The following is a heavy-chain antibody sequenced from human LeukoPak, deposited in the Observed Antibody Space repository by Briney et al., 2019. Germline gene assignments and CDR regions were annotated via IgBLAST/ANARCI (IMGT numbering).Heavy chain of an antibody. CDR1: GFTFSSYA. CDR2: ISYDGSNK. Sequence: GGSLRLSCAASGFTFSSYAMHWVRQAPGKGLEWVAVISYDGSNKYYADSVKGRFTISRDNSKNTLYLQMNSLRAEDTAVYYCARVAAMVRGVIIRDYYYYYYYMDVWGKGTAVTISS. J-gene: IGHJ6*03. V-gene: IGHV3-30*04. D-gene: IGHD3-10*01. CDR3: ARVAAMVRGVIIRDYYYYYYYMDV.